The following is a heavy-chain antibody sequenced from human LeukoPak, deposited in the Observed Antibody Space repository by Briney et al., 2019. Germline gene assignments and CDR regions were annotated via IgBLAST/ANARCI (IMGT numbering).Heavy chain of an antibody. V-gene: IGHV4-59*01. CDR3: AREIYGDYSFDY. Sequence: SETLSLTCTVSGGSISSYYWSWIRQPPGKGLEWIGYIYYSGSTDYNPSLKSRVTISVDTSKNQFSLKLSSVTAADTAVYYCAREIYGDYSFDYWGQGTLVTVPS. CDR2: IYYSGST. D-gene: IGHD4-17*01. CDR1: GGSISSYY. J-gene: IGHJ4*02.